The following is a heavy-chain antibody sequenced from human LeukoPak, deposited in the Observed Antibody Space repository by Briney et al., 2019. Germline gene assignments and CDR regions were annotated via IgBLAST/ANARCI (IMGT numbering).Heavy chain of an antibody. CDR2: ISPYNGNT. CDR3: ARDRGSLLDY. D-gene: IGHD1-26*01. J-gene: IGHJ4*02. Sequence: ASVKVSCKTSGYTFNEYGISWVRQAPGQGLEWMGWISPYNGNTNYAQKLQGRVTMTTDTSTSTAYMELRSLRSDDTAVYYCARDRGSLLDYWGRGTLVTVSS. CDR1: GYTFNEYG. V-gene: IGHV1-18*01.